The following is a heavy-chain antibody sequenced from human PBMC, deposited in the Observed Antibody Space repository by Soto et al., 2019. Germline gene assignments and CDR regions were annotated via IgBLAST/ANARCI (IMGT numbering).Heavy chain of an antibody. CDR2: IIPILGIA. J-gene: IGHJ4*02. CDR3: ARDPSYDILTGPSPYY. Sequence: GASVKVSCKASGGTFSSYTISWVRQAPGQGLEWMGRIIPILGIANYAQKFQGRVTITADKSTSTAYMELSSLRSEDTAAYYCARDPSYDILTGPSPYYWGQGTLVTVSS. CDR1: GGTFSSYT. V-gene: IGHV1-69*04. D-gene: IGHD3-9*01.